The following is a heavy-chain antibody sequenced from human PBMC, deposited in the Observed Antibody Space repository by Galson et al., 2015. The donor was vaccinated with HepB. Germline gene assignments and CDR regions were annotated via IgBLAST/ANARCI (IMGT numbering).Heavy chain of an antibody. Sequence: SVKVSCKGSGYIFNIYDINWVRQAPGQGLEWLGWIDTNTGTPTYAQDFTGRFVFSLDTSVNTAYLQINSLKPEDTGVYYCARDLTQAVVGGIKPNCFDSWGQGTLVTVSS. V-gene: IGHV7-4-1*02. CDR1: GYIFNIYD. CDR3: ARDLTQAVVGGIKPNCFDS. J-gene: IGHJ5*01. D-gene: IGHD1-26*01. CDR2: IDTNTGTP.